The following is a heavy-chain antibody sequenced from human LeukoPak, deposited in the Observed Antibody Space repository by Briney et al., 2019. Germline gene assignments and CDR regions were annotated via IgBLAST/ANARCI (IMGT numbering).Heavy chain of an antibody. Sequence: GGSLRLSCEASGFPFSHYAMTWVRQAPGKGLEWVSSIRGSGVGTSYADSVKGRFTMTRDNSKSTLYLQMNSLRAGDTAVYYCGGDPNGDYVGAFEFWGQGTLVTVSS. V-gene: IGHV3-23*01. CDR3: GGDPNGDYVGAFEF. D-gene: IGHD4-17*01. CDR2: IRGSGVGT. J-gene: IGHJ3*01. CDR1: GFPFSHYA.